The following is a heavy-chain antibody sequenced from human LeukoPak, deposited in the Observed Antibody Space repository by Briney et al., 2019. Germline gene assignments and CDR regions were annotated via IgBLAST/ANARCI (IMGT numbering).Heavy chain of an antibody. J-gene: IGHJ4*02. CDR1: GFTFSTYW. CDR2: INSGGDDT. V-gene: IGHV3-74*01. Sequence: GGSLRLSCAASGFTFSTYWMHWVRQAPGKGLVWVSLINSGGDDTRYADSVKGRFTISRDNAKNTLYLQMNSLRAEDTAVYYCARRIGYSSGHSAVYYFDYWGQGTPVTVSS. CDR3: ARRIGYSSGHSAVYYFDY. D-gene: IGHD6-19*01.